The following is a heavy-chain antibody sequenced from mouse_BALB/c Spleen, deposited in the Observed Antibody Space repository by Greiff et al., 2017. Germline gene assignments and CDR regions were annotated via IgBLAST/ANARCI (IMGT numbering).Heavy chain of an antibody. CDR3: ANTTPFAY. J-gene: IGHJ3*01. CDR2: IWAGGST. D-gene: IGHD1-1*01. Sequence: VKLMESGPGLVAPSQSLSITCTVSGFSLTSYGVHWVRQPPGKGLEWLGVIWAGGSTNYNSALMSRLSISKDNSKSQVFLKMNSLQTDDTAMYYCANTTPFAYWGQGTLVTVSA. CDR1: GFSLTSYG. V-gene: IGHV2-9*02.